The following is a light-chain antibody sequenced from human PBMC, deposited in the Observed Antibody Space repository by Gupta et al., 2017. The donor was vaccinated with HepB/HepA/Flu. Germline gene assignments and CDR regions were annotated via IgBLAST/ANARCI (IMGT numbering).Light chain of an antibody. CDR2: GAS. V-gene: IGKV3-20*01. CDR1: QTLDTNF. J-gene: IGKJ1*01. CDR3: HHHGTSPWT. Sequence: VLTQSPGTLSLSPGERATLSCRASQTLDTNFLAWYQLKPGQPPRLVIHGASFRATGIPDRFSGSGSGTDFTLTISGLEPEDFAVYCCHHHGTSPWTFGQGTRVESK.